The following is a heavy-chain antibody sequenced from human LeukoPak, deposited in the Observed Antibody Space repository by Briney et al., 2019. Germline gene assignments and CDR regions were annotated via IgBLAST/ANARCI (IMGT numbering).Heavy chain of an antibody. J-gene: IGHJ3*02. Sequence: PGGSLRLSCTASGFTLSSAYMSWVRQAPGKGLEWVSVIYSGGSIDYADSVKGRFTVSRDNSKNTLYLQMNSLRAEDTAVYYCARDPLRGDGVAFDIWGQGTMVTVSS. CDR3: ARDPLRGDGVAFDI. CDR2: IYSGGSI. D-gene: IGHD3-16*01. V-gene: IGHV3-66*01. CDR1: GFTLSSAY.